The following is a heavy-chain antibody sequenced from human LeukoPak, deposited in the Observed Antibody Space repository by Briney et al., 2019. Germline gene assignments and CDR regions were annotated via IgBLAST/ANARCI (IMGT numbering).Heavy chain of an antibody. CDR3: ARRLNYYDSSGYSVLFDY. J-gene: IGHJ4*02. CDR2: IYSGGST. D-gene: IGHD3-22*01. CDR1: GFTVSSNY. V-gene: IGHV3-66*01. Sequence: GGSLRLSCAASGFTVSSNYMSWVRQAPGKGLEWVSVIYSGGSTYYADSVRGRFTISRDNSKNTLYLQMNSLRAEGTAVYYCARRLNYYDSSGYSVLFDYWGQGTLVTVSS.